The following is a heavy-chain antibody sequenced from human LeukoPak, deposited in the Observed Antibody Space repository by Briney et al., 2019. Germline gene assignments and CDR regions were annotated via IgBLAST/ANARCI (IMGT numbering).Heavy chain of an antibody. CDR1: GMTFSNHW. CDR3: TTGPSYGYEW. J-gene: IGHJ4*02. CDR2: IKTDGRTT. D-gene: IGHD3-16*01. V-gene: IGHV3-74*01. Sequence: GGSLRLSCAASGMTFSNHWMHWVRQAPGNGLARVSLIKTDGRTTIYADSVKGRFTISRDNGKSTLYLQMNSLRAEDTAIYYCTTGPSYGYEWWGQGTVVTVSS.